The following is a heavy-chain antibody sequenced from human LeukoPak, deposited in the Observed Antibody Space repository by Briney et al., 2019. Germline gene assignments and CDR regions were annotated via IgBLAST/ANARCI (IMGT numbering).Heavy chain of an antibody. CDR2: IYYSGST. D-gene: IGHD3-10*01. Sequence: PSETLSLTCTVSGGSISSYYWSWIRQPPGKGLEWIGYIYYSGSTNYNTSLKSRVTISVDTSKNQFPLKLSSVTAADTAVYYCARPAHYGSGSYPYYFDYWGQGTLVTVSS. CDR1: GGSISSYY. J-gene: IGHJ4*02. CDR3: ARPAHYGSGSYPYYFDY. V-gene: IGHV4-59*01.